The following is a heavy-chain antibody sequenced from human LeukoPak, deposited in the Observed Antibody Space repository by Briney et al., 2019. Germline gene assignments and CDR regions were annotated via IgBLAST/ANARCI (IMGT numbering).Heavy chain of an antibody. CDR2: ISSSGSTI. V-gene: IGHV3-48*03. J-gene: IGHJ4*02. Sequence: KSGGSLRLSCAASGFTFSSYEMNWVRQAPGKGLEWVSYISSSGSTIYYADSVKGRFTIPRDNAKNSLYLQMNSLRAEDTAVYYCARARGLSGYDDFDYWGQGTLVTVSS. CDR1: GFTFSSYE. D-gene: IGHD5-12*01. CDR3: ARARGLSGYDDFDY.